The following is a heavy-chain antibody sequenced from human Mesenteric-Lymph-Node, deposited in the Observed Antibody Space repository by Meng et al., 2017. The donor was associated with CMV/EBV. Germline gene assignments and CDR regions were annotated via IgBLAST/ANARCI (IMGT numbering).Heavy chain of an antibody. CDR2: IWYDGSNK. CDR1: GFTFSSYG. J-gene: IGHJ6*02. D-gene: IGHD3-3*01. V-gene: IGHV3-33*06. CDR3: AKDSGITIFGVVIPNYYYGVDV. Sequence: GESLKISCAASGFTFSSYGMHWVRQAPGKGLEWVAVIWYDGSNKYYADSVKGRFTISRDNSKNTLYLQMNSLRAEDTAVYYCAKDSGITIFGVVIPNYYYGVDVWGQGTTVTVSS.